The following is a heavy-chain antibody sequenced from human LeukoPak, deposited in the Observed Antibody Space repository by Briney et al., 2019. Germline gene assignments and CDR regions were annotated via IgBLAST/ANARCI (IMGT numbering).Heavy chain of an antibody. J-gene: IGHJ5*02. D-gene: IGHD6-13*01. Sequence: VASVKVSCKASGYTFTSYGISWVRQAPGQGLEWMGWISAYNGNTNYAQKLQGRVTMTTDTSTSTAYMELRSLRSDDTAVYYCARVGYIAAAGTQLSLWFDPWGQGTLVTVSS. V-gene: IGHV1-18*01. CDR2: ISAYNGNT. CDR1: GYTFTSYG. CDR3: ARVGYIAAAGTQLSLWFDP.